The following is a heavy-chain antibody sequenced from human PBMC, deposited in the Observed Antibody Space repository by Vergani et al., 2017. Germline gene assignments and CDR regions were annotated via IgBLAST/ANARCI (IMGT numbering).Heavy chain of an antibody. J-gene: IGHJ5*02. CDR1: GGTFSSYA. Sequence: QVQLVQSGAEVKKPGSSVKVSCKASGGTFSSYAISWVRQAPGQGLEWMGRIIPNFGTANYAQKFQGRVTITADESTSTAYMELSSLRSEDTAVYYCASSVVLRFWEWLPREGWFDPWGQGTLVTVSS. V-gene: IGHV1-69*18. CDR2: IIPNFGTA. CDR3: ASSVVLRFWEWLPREGWFDP. D-gene: IGHD3-3*01.